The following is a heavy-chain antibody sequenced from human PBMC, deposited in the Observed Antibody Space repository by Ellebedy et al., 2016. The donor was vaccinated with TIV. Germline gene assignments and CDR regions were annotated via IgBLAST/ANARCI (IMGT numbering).Heavy chain of an antibody. J-gene: IGHJ4*02. D-gene: IGHD3-22*01. CDR2: IKQDGSEK. V-gene: IGHV3-7*01. CDR1: GSTFGGYW. CDR3: ARVYDSIDY. Sequence: PGGSLRLSCAAFGSTFGGYWMSWVRQAPGKGLEWVANIKQDGSEKYYVDSVKGRFTISRDNAKNALYLQMNSLRAEDTAVYYCARVYDSIDYWGQGTLVTVSS.